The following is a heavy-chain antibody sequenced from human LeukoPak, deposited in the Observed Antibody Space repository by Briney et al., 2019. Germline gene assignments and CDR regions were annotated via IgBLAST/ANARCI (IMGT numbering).Heavy chain of an antibody. D-gene: IGHD3-22*01. CDR1: GFTFSSYG. J-gene: IGHJ4*02. V-gene: IGHV3-30*18. Sequence: PGRSLRLSCAASGFTFSSYGVHWVRQAPGKGLEWVAVISYDGSNKYYADSVKGRFTISRDNSKNTLYLQMNSLRAEDTAVYYCAKEYYYDSSGYSYPLDYWGQGTLVTVSS. CDR3: AKEYYYDSSGYSYPLDY. CDR2: ISYDGSNK.